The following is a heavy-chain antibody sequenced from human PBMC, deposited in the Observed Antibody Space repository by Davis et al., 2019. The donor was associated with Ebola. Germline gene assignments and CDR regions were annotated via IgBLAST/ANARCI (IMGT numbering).Heavy chain of an antibody. CDR1: GGSISSSSYY. D-gene: IGHD3-22*01. J-gene: IGHJ4*02. Sequence: MPSETLSLTCTVSGGSISSSSYYWGWIRQPPGKGLEWIGSIYYSGSTYYNPSLKSRVTISVDTSKNQFSLKLSSVTAADTAVYYCARSITMIVVGWFDYWGQGTLVTVSS. CDR2: IYYSGST. V-gene: IGHV4-39*01. CDR3: ARSITMIVVGWFDY.